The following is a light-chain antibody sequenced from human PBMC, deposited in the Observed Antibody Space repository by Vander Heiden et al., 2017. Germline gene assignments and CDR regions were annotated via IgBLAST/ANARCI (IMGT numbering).Light chain of an antibody. CDR3: QQRSNWPLT. V-gene: IGKV3-11*01. CDR1: QSVSSY. J-gene: IGKJ1*01. CDR2: YAS. Sequence: EIVLTQSPATMSLSPGERATLSCRASQSVSSYLAWYQQKPGQAPRLLLYYASNRATWIPARFSGSGSGTDFTLTISSLEPEDFAVYYCQQRSNWPLTFGQGTKVEIK.